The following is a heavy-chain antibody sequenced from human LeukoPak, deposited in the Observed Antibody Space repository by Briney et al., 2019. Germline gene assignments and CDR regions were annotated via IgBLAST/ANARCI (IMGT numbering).Heavy chain of an antibody. CDR1: GYTFTGYY. CDR3: ARIRDGYNDAYDI. D-gene: IGHD5-24*01. J-gene: IGHJ3*02. V-gene: IGHV1-2*02. Sequence: ASVKVSCTASGYTFTGYYMHWVRQAPGQGLEWMGWINPNSGGTNYAQKFQGRVTMTRDMSTSTIYMELSSLRSEDTAIYYCARIRDGYNDAYDIWGQGTVVTVPS. CDR2: INPNSGGT.